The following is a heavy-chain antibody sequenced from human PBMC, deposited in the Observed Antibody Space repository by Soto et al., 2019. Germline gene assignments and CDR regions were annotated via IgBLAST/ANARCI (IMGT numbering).Heavy chain of an antibody. CDR1: GFAFSNYG. CDR3: ARDWWEEPAGKETVSQFDY. V-gene: IGHV3-33*01. CDR2: IWSDGTKK. Sequence: QVHLVESGGGVVQPGRSLTLSCTACGFAFSNYGIHWVRQAPGRGLEWVAVIWSDGTKKFYAGSVRGRFTISRDNSKNTIYLQMNSLRAEDTAVYYCARDWWEEPAGKETVSQFDYWGQGTLVTVSS. D-gene: IGHD6-13*01. J-gene: IGHJ4*02.